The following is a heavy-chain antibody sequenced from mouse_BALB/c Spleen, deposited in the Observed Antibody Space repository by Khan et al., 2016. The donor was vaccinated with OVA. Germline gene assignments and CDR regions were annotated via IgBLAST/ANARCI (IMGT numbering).Heavy chain of an antibody. CDR1: GYTFTNYG. CDR3: ARMKPDGYVDV. CDR2: INTYTGEP. Sequence: QIQLVQSGPELKKPGETVKISCKASGYTFTNYGMNWVKQAPGKGLKWMGWINTYTGEPTYADDFKGRFAFSLETSASTASLQLNNLKREDTATYFCARMKPDGYVDVWGAGTTVTVAA. V-gene: IGHV9-3-1*01. J-gene: IGHJ1*01.